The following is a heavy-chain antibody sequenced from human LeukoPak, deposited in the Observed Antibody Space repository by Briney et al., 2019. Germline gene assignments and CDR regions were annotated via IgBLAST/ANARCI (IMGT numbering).Heavy chain of an antibody. D-gene: IGHD3-9*01. Sequence: PGGSLRLSCAVSGFTFSSYGMHWVRQAPGKGLEWVAFIRYDGSNKYYADSVKGRFTISRDNSKNTLYLQMNSLRAEDTAVYYCAKSGRYFDCFDYWGQGTLVTVSS. CDR1: GFTFSSYG. J-gene: IGHJ4*02. V-gene: IGHV3-30*02. CDR3: AKSGRYFDCFDY. CDR2: IRYDGSNK.